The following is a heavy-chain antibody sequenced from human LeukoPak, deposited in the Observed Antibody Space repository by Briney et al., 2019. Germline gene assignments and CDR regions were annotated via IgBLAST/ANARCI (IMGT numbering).Heavy chain of an antibody. D-gene: IGHD3-10*01. CDR1: GFTFSDYY. Sequence: QPGGSLRLSCAASGFTFSDYYMSWIRQAPGKGMEWVSAISGSGGSTYYADSVKGRFTISRDNSKNTLYLQMNSLRAEDTAVYYCAKCKTYYYGSGSYPFDYWGQGTLVTVSS. CDR2: ISGSGGST. CDR3: AKCKTYYYGSGSYPFDY. J-gene: IGHJ4*02. V-gene: IGHV3-23*01.